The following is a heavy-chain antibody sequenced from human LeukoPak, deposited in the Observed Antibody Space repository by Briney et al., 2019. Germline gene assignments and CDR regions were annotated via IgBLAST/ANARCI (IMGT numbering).Heavy chain of an antibody. Sequence: SQTLSLTCTVSGGSISSGGYYWSWIRQPPGKGLEWIGSIYYSGSTYYNPSLKSRVTISVDTSKNQFSLKLGSVTAADTAVYYCARRLGGSYFRGAFDIWGQGTMVTVSS. CDR1: GGSISSGGYY. J-gene: IGHJ3*02. D-gene: IGHD1-26*01. V-gene: IGHV4-30-2*03. CDR2: IYYSGST. CDR3: ARRLGGSYFRGAFDI.